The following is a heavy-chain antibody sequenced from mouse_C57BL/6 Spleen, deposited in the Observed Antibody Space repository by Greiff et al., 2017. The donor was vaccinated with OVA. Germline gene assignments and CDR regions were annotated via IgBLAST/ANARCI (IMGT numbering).Heavy chain of an antibody. J-gene: IGHJ3*01. V-gene: IGHV1-82*01. D-gene: IGHD2-4*01. CDR2: IYPGDGDT. Sequence: VQLQQSGPELVKPGASVKISCTASGYAFSSYWMNWVKQRPGKGLEWIGRIYPGDGDTNYNGKFKGKATLTADKSSSTAYMQLSSLTYEDSAVYVCARSLSDYEFAYWGQGTLVTVSA. CDR3: ARSLSDYEFAY. CDR1: GYAFSSYW.